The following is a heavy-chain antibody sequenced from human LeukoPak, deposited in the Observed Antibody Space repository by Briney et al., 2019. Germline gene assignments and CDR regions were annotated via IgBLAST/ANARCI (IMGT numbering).Heavy chain of an antibody. Sequence: GGSLRVSCAATGFTVSSSYMSWVRQAPGKGLEWVSSLSGSGRLIWYAGSVKGRFTISRDNAANSLFLQMNSLRVEDTAVYYCARDLQTGLAFDAWGQGTVVTVSS. CDR1: GFTVSSSY. J-gene: IGHJ3*01. CDR2: LSGSGRLI. CDR3: ARDLQTGLAFDA. D-gene: IGHD7-27*01. V-gene: IGHV3-21*06.